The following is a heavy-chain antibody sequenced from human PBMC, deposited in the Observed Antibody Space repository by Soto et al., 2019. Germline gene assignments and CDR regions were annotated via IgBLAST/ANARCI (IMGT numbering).Heavy chain of an antibody. Sequence: GGSLRLSCAASGFTFSRSAMNWVRQAPGKGLEWVSGLSSSGGSTFYADSVKGRFTISRDNSKNTLYLQMNSLRAEDTAVYYCATVGLVGTAEFLHHWGQGTPVTVSS. CDR2: LSSSGGST. D-gene: IGHD1-1*01. J-gene: IGHJ1*01. V-gene: IGHV3-23*01. CDR1: GFTFSRSA. CDR3: ATVGLVGTAEFLHH.